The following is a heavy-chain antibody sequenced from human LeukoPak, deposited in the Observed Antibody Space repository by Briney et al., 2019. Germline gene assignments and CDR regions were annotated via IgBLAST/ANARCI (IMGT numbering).Heavy chain of an antibody. Sequence: PSETLSLTCAVHGGSFSGHYWSWIHQPPGKGLEWIGEINHSGSPNSKPSLKSQVTIAVDTSKNQFSVKLSSVTAADTAVYYCARESPGAVAGVTLDYWGQGTLVSVSS. CDR2: INHSGSP. V-gene: IGHV4-34*01. CDR3: ARESPGAVAGVTLDY. CDR1: GGSFSGHY. J-gene: IGHJ4*02. D-gene: IGHD6-19*01.